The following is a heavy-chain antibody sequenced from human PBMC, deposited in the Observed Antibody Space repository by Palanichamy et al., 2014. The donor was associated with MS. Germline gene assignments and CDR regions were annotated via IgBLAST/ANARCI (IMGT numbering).Heavy chain of an antibody. D-gene: IGHD4-17*01. CDR2: IWSDGSLK. Sequence: QVQLVESGGGVVQPGTSLRVSCAASGFTFNNHAMHWVRQAPGKGLEWVAMIWSDGSLKFYADSVKGRFTISRDNSMNTLDLQMSSLRAEDTAVYYCARGLTTVTGGMDYWGQGALVTVSS. J-gene: IGHJ4*02. CDR1: GFTFNNHA. CDR3: ARGLTTVTGGMDY. V-gene: IGHV3-33*08.